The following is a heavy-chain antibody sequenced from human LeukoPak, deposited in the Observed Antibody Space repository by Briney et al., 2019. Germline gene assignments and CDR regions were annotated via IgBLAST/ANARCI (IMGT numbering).Heavy chain of an antibody. CDR2: ISWNSGSI. D-gene: IGHD7-27*01. Sequence: SGRSLRLSCAASGFTFDDYATHWVRQAPGKGLEWVSGISWNSGSIGYADSVKGRFTISRDNAKNSLYLQMNSLRAEDTALYYCAKDALGISDYFDYWGQGTLVTVSS. CDR3: AKDALGISDYFDY. J-gene: IGHJ4*02. V-gene: IGHV3-9*01. CDR1: GFTFDDYA.